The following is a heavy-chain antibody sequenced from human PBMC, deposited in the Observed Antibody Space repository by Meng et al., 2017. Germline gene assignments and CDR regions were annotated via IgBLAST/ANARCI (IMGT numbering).Heavy chain of an antibody. D-gene: IGHD3-22*01. CDR1: GFTFSSYA. CDR2: ISYDGSNK. Sequence: QVQLVESGGGVVQPVRSLRLSCAASGFTFSSYAMHWVRQAPGKGLEWVAVISYDGSNKYYADSVKGRFTISRDNSKNTLYLQMNSLRAEDTAVYYCARNTYYYDSSGYIDYWGQGTLVTVSS. J-gene: IGHJ4*02. V-gene: IGHV3-30*01. CDR3: ARNTYYYDSSGYIDY.